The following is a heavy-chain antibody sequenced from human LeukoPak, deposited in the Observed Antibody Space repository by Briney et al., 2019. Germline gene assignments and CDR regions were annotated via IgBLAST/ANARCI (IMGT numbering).Heavy chain of an antibody. J-gene: IGHJ4*02. V-gene: IGHV4-34*01. CDR1: GGSFSGYY. Sequence: SETLSLTCAVYGGSFSGYYWSWIRQPPGKGLEWIGEINHSGSTNYNPSLKSRVTISVDTSKNQFSLKLSSVTAADTAVYYCARTPLWLRPAPDYWGQGTLDTVSS. D-gene: IGHD5-12*01. CDR2: INHSGST. CDR3: ARTPLWLRPAPDY.